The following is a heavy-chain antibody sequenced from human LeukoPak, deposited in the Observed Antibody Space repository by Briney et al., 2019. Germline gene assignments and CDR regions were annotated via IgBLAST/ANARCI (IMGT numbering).Heavy chain of an antibody. CDR2: VYYSGST. Sequence: SETLSLTCTVSGGSISTYYWSWIRQPPGKGLEWIGYVYYSGSTNYSPSLKSRVTISVDTSKNQFSLKLSSVTAADTAVYYCARDRIVVVAATGGIDYWGQGTLVTVSS. CDR3: ARDRIVVVAATGGIDY. J-gene: IGHJ4*02. CDR1: GGSISTYY. D-gene: IGHD2-15*01. V-gene: IGHV4-59*12.